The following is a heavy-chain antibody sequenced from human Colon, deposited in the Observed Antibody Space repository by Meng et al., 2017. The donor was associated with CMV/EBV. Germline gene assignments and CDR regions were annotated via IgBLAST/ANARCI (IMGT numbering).Heavy chain of an antibody. CDR1: GGSVSSGGYF. V-gene: IGHV4-61*05. Sequence: SQTLSLTCTVSGGSVSSGGYFWGWIRQPPGKGLEWIGYIYYSGSTNCNPSLKSRATISVDKSKNQLFLRLTSVTAADTAIYYCAKIDLMSEYFDPWGQGTLVTVSS. D-gene: IGHD2/OR15-2a*01. J-gene: IGHJ5*02. CDR2: IYYSGST. CDR3: AKIDLMSEYFDP.